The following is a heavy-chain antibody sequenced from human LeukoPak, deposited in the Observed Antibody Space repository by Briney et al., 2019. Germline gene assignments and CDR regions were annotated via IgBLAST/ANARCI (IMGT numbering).Heavy chain of an antibody. CDR1: GGTFISYA. Sequence: SVKVSCKASGGTFISYAISWVRQASGQGLEWMGGIIPIFGTANYAQKFQGRVTITADESTSTAYMELSSLRSEDTAVYYCARDVGTAGDFWSGYYFYWGQGTLVTVSS. CDR3: ARDVGTAGDFWSGYYFY. D-gene: IGHD3-3*01. J-gene: IGHJ4*02. CDR2: IIPIFGTA. V-gene: IGHV1-69*01.